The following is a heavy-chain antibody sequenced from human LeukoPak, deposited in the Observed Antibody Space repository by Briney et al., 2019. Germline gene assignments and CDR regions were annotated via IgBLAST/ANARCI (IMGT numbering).Heavy chain of an antibody. CDR1: GFTLSSYS. Sequence: GGSLRLSCAASGFTLSSYSMNWVRQAPGKGLEWVSSISSSSSYIYYADSVKGRFTISRDNAKNSLYLQMNSLRAEDTAVYYCARDEDGSSWPNYFDYWGQGTLVTVSS. J-gene: IGHJ4*02. CDR3: ARDEDGSSWPNYFDY. CDR2: ISSSSSYI. D-gene: IGHD6-13*01. V-gene: IGHV3-21*01.